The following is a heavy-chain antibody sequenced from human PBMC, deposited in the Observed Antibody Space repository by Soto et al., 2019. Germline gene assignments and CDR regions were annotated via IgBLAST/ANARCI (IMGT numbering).Heavy chain of an antibody. Sequence: GASVKVSCKASGYTFTSYGINWVRQAPGQGLEWMGGIIPIFGTANYAQKFQGRVTITADESTSTAYMELSSLRSEDTAVYYCARQYSTAFDIWGQGTMVTVSS. J-gene: IGHJ3*02. D-gene: IGHD2-15*01. V-gene: IGHV1-69*13. CDR2: IIPIFGTA. CDR3: ARQYSTAFDI. CDR1: GYTFTSYG.